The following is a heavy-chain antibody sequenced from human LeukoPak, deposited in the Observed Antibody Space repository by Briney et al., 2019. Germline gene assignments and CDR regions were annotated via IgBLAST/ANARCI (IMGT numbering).Heavy chain of an antibody. V-gene: IGHV3-21*01. CDR1: GFTFSSYW. CDR2: ISSSSSYI. Sequence: PGGSLRLSCEASGFTFSSYWMSWVRQAPGKGLEWVSSISSSSSYIYYADSVKGRFTISRDNAKNSLYLQMNSLRAEDTAVYYCARDLWAVAGNNYYYYGMDVWGQGTTVTVSS. D-gene: IGHD6-19*01. J-gene: IGHJ6*02. CDR3: ARDLWAVAGNNYYYYGMDV.